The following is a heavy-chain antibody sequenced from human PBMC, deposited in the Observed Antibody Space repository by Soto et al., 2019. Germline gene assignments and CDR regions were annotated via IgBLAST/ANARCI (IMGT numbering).Heavy chain of an antibody. CDR2: IYYNELSSSEST. D-gene: IGHD3-22*01. V-gene: IGHV4-30-4*08. CDR3: ARSGPSYYYHNSGSPGDY. Sequence: SETLSLTCTVSGASIGSGDFYWSWIRQSPGKGLEWLGYIYYNELSSSESTHYNSSLKSRVSISVDTSKNQFSLTLRSMTAADTAVYYCARSGPSYYYHNSGSPGDYWGQGTLVTVSS. CDR1: GASIGSGDFY. J-gene: IGHJ4*02.